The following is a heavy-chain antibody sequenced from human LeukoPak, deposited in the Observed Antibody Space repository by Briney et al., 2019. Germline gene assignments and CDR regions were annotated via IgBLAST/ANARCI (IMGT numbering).Heavy chain of an antibody. CDR1: GFTFSSYG. Sequence: PGRSLRLSCAASGFTFSSYGMHWVRQAPGKGLEWVAVISYDGSNKYYADSVKGRFTISRDNSKNTLYLQMNSLRAEDTAVYYCAASPSGSGYYFDYWGQGTLVTVSS. CDR3: AASPSGSGYYFDY. D-gene: IGHD3-10*01. J-gene: IGHJ4*02. V-gene: IGHV3-30*03. CDR2: ISYDGSNK.